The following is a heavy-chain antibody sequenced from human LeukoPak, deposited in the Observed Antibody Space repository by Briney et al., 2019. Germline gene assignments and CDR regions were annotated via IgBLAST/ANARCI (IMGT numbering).Heavy chain of an antibody. CDR3: ARGVTLTGYSFDY. CDR2: INPNSDGT. Sequence: ASVKVSCKASGYTXTGYYMNWVRQAPGQGLEWMGWINPNSDGTNYAQKFQGRVTMTRDTSISTVYMELSRLRSDDTAVYYCARGVTLTGYSFDYWGQGTLVTVSS. CDR1: GYTXTGYY. V-gene: IGHV1-2*02. D-gene: IGHD3-9*01. J-gene: IGHJ4*02.